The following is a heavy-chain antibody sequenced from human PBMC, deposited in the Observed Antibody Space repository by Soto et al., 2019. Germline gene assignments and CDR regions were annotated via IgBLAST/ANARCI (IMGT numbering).Heavy chain of an antibody. J-gene: IGHJ4*02. CDR3: TRGPRPISTGTGAY. CDR1: GFIFKMYW. CDR2: IYNDGTYS. V-gene: IGHV3-74*01. D-gene: IGHD3-10*01. Sequence: PVGSLRFSCAASGFIFKMYWMHWVRQSPGKGLVWISRIYNDGTYSDYADSVRGRFTISGDNVNDTLYLQMNNLRAEDSGLYYCTRGPRPISTGTGAYWGQGTQVTVS.